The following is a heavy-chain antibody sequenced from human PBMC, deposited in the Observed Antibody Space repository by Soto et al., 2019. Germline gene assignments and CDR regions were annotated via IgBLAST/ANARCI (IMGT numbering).Heavy chain of an antibody. CDR1: GFTFSYYY. J-gene: IGHJ3*02. CDR3: ARDLYTIFGVVTDAFDI. D-gene: IGHD3-3*01. CDR2: ISSSGSTI. Sequence: XGSLILSCAASGFTFSYYYMSWIRKATGKGLEWVSYISSSGSTIYYADSVKGRFTISRDNAKNSLYLQMNSLRAEDTAVYYCARDLYTIFGVVTDAFDIWGQGTMVTVSS. V-gene: IGHV3-11*01.